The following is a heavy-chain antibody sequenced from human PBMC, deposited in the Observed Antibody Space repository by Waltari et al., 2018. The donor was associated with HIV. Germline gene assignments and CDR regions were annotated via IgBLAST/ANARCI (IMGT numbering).Heavy chain of an antibody. Sequence: EVQLVESGGGLVQPEESLRLSCAASGFVFSSYSMNWVGQASGEGLEWISFISSSGSTIYYADSGKGRFTVSRDNAENSLYLQMNSLRDEDTAVYYCVRDPKTSWGELDYWGQGTLVAVSS. D-gene: IGHD3-16*01. V-gene: IGHV3-48*02. CDR1: GFVFSSYS. CDR2: ISSSGSTI. J-gene: IGHJ4*02. CDR3: VRDPKTSWGELDY.